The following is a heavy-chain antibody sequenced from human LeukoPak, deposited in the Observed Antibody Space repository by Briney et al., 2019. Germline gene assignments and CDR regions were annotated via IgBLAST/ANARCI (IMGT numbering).Heavy chain of an antibody. D-gene: IGHD2-21*02. CDR1: GFTFSIHG. J-gene: IGHJ4*02. V-gene: IGHV3-23*01. Sequence: PGGSLRLSCVASGFTFSIHGMSWVRQAPGKGLEWVSSITGSGDTTYCADSLKGRFTISRDNSKSILYLQMNSLRAKETAVYYCAKDSGWGPTGEYDSWGQGTLVTVSS. CDR2: ITGSGDTT. CDR3: AKDSGWGPTGEYDS.